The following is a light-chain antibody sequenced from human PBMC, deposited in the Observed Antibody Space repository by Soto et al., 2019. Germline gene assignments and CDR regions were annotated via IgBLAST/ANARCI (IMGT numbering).Light chain of an antibody. CDR1: QSIDSW. Sequence: DIQMTQSPSTLSASVGDRVTITCRASQSIDSWLAWYQQKPGKAPKLLSYKASSLESGVPSSFKGRGSGTEFTLTISSLQPDYFASYYCQKNYTYPWPFGQGTKVDIK. CDR2: KAS. J-gene: IGKJ1*01. V-gene: IGKV1-5*03. CDR3: QKNYTYPWP.